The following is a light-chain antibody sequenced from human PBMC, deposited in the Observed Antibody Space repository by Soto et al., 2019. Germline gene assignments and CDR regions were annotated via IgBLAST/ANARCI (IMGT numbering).Light chain of an antibody. CDR3: QHYGSSLFT. V-gene: IGKV3-20*01. Sequence: EIVLTQSPGTLSLSPGERATLSCRASQSVSSSYLAWYQQKPGQAPRLLIYGASSRATGIPDRFSASGSGTDFTLTINRLEPEDFAVYYCQHYGSSLFTFGPGTKVHIK. CDR1: QSVSSSY. CDR2: GAS. J-gene: IGKJ3*01.